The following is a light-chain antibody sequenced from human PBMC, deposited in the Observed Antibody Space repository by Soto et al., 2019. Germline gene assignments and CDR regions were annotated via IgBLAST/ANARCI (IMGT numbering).Light chain of an antibody. Sequence: SVLTQPPSVSGAPGQRVSISCNGSTSNIGAPYDVHWYQHLPGTAPKLLIYGDNNRPSGVPDRFSGSKSGTSASLAITRLQAEDEADYYCQSYDISLHNYVFGTGTKVTVL. J-gene: IGLJ1*01. CDR2: GDN. CDR1: TSNIGAPYD. V-gene: IGLV1-40*01. CDR3: QSYDISLHNYV.